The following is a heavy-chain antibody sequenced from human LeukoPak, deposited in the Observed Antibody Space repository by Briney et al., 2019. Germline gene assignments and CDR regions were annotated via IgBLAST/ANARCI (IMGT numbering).Heavy chain of an antibody. CDR2: INHSGST. J-gene: IGHJ4*02. CDR1: GGSFSGYY. V-gene: IGHV4-34*01. D-gene: IGHD3-10*01. CDR3: ARSGSPTPYYFDY. Sequence: SETLSLTCAVYGGSFSGYYWSWIRQPPGKGLEWIGEINHSGSTNYNPSLKSRVTISVDTSKNQFSLKLSSVPAADTAVYYCARSGSPTPYYFDYWGQGTLVTVSS.